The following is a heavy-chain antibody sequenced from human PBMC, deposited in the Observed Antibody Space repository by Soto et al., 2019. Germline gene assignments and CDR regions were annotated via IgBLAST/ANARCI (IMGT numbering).Heavy chain of an antibody. D-gene: IGHD6-13*01. CDR2: IKQDGSEK. CDR1: GFTFSSYW. J-gene: IGHJ4*02. Sequence: EVQLVESGGGLVQPGGSLRLSCAASGFTFSSYWMSWVRQAPGKGLEWVANIKQDGSEKYYVDSVKGRFTISRDNAKNSLYLQMNSLRAEDTAVYYCASPLGYSSSWQDDFDYWGQGTLVTVSS. CDR3: ASPLGYSSSWQDDFDY. V-gene: IGHV3-7*03.